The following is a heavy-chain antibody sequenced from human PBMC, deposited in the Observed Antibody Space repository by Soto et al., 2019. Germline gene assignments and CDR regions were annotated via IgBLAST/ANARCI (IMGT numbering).Heavy chain of an antibody. J-gene: IGHJ5*02. CDR1: GGTFSSYA. CDR2: IIPIFGTA. CDR3: TSDSGSSSGYTPSRIGP. D-gene: IGHD3-22*01. V-gene: IGHV1-69*12. Sequence: QVQLVQSGAEVKKPGSSVKVSCKASGGTFSSYAISWVRQAPGQGLEWMGEIIPIFGTANYAQKFQGRVTITADEPTGKGYRELSSLRSEDTAMYYRTSDSGSSSGYTPSRIGPWVKGTLVTVSS.